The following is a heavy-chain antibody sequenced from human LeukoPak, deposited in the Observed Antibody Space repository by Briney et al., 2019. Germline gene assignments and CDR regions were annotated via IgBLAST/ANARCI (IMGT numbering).Heavy chain of an antibody. CDR1: GFTFSGYN. CDR3: ARVLRYCSGGNCYSGGLGYMDV. J-gene: IGHJ6*03. Sequence: GGSLRLSCAASGFTFSGYNMRWIRQAPGKGLEWVSSISRSGGTKYYADSVKGRFTISRDNAKNSLFLQMNSLRAEDTAVYYCARVLRYCSGGNCYSGGLGYMDVWGKGTTVTISS. V-gene: IGHV3-11*01. CDR2: ISRSGGTK. D-gene: IGHD2-15*01.